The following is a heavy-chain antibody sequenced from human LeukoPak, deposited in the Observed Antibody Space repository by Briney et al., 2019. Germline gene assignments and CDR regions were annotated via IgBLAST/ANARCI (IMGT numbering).Heavy chain of an antibody. CDR1: GFPLSSYA. CDR3: AKGGPMNWYFDL. CDR2: ISGSGGST. J-gene: IGHJ2*01. D-gene: IGHD3-22*01. Sequence: PGGSLRLSCAVSGFPLSSYAMSWVRQAPGKGLEWVSAISGSGGSTYYADSVKGRFTISRDNSKNTLYLQMNSLRAEDTAVYYCAKGGPMNWYFDLWGRGTLVTVSS. V-gene: IGHV3-23*01.